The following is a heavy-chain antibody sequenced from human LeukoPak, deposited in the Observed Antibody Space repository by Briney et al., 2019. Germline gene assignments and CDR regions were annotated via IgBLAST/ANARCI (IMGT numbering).Heavy chain of an antibody. D-gene: IGHD6-13*01. V-gene: IGHV4-39*01. Sequence: SETLSLTCTVSDGSINSNSYYWGWVRQPPGRGLEWVGSIYYSGTTYYNPSLKSRVTISVDTSKNQFSLKLSSVTAADTAVYYCARSGIRDYSSSWYYDYWGQGTLVTVSS. CDR2: IYYSGTT. CDR3: ARSGIRDYSSSWYYDY. CDR1: DGSINSNSYY. J-gene: IGHJ4*02.